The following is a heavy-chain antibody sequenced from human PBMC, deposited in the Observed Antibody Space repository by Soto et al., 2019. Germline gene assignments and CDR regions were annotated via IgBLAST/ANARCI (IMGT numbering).Heavy chain of an antibody. D-gene: IGHD2-15*01. V-gene: IGHV4-59*12. CDR3: ARLSPGKLLDF. J-gene: IGHJ4*02. CDR2: IYYSGNT. Sequence: SETLSLTCTVSDASIFSLYWTWIRQPPGKGLEWIGNIYYSGNTNYNPSLKSRVTISVDTSKNQFSLSLRSVSAADTAVYFCARLSPGKLLDFWGQGTLVTVSS. CDR1: DASIFSLY.